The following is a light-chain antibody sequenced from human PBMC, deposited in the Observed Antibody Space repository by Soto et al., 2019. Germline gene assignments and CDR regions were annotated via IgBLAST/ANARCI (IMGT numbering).Light chain of an antibody. J-gene: IGKJ2*01. CDR2: GAS. CDR3: QHYGSSPTYT. CDR1: HSVSSSY. Sequence: EIVLTQSPGTLSLSPEERATLSCRASHSVSSSYLAWYQQKPGQAPRLLIYGASSRATGIPDRFSGSGSGTDFTLTISRREPEDFAVYYCQHYGSSPTYTFGQGTKLEIK. V-gene: IGKV3-20*01.